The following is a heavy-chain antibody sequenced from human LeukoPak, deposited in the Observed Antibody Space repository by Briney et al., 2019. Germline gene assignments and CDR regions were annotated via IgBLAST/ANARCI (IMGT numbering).Heavy chain of an antibody. CDR1: GYTLTDLS. CDR2: INPNSGGT. V-gene: IGHV1-2*06. CDR3: AREPRGSPGYFDY. J-gene: IGHJ4*02. D-gene: IGHD3-10*01. Sequence: ASVKVSCKVSGYTLTDLSMHWVRQAPGQGLEWMGRINPNSGGTNYAQKFQGRVTMTRNTSISTAYMELSRLRSDDTAVYYCAREPRGSPGYFDYWGQGTLVTVSS.